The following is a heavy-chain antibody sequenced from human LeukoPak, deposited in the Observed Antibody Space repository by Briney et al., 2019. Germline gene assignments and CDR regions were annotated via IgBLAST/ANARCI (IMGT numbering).Heavy chain of an antibody. J-gene: IGHJ5*02. Sequence: SQTLSLTCTVSGGSISSGSYYWSWIRQPAGKELEWIGRIYTSGSTNYNPSLKSRVTISVDTSKNQFSLKLRSVTAADTAVYYCARDHYDSRGYYSFPRPNWFDPWGQGTLVTVSS. CDR2: IYTSGST. D-gene: IGHD3-22*01. CDR3: ARDHYDSRGYYSFPRPNWFDP. CDR1: GGSISSGSYY. V-gene: IGHV4-61*02.